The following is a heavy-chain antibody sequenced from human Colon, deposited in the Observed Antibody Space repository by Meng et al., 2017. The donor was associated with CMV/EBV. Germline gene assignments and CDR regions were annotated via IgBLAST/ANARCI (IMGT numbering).Heavy chain of an antibody. D-gene: IGHD2-2*02. Sequence: GESLKISCAASGFIFSSYAMHWVRQAPGKGLEWVAVISYDGSNKYYADSVKGRFTISRDNSKNTLYLQMNSLRAEDTAVYYCARDTQDIVVVPAAIWRYYGMDVWGQGTTVTVSS. CDR3: ARDTQDIVVVPAAIWRYYGMDV. CDR1: GFIFSSYA. V-gene: IGHV3-30*04. CDR2: ISYDGSNK. J-gene: IGHJ6*02.